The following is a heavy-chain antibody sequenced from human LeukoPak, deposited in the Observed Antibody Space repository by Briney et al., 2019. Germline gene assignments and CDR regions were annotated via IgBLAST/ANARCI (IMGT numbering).Heavy chain of an antibody. Sequence: ASVKVSCKASGYTFSDYFIHWVRQAPGQGLEWMGIINPSGGSTRYAQKFQDRVTMTRDTSTNTVYMELNRLRSEDTAVYYCAKGPRLGILVAPLDYWGQGTLVTVSS. V-gene: IGHV1-46*01. J-gene: IGHJ4*02. CDR2: INPSGGST. D-gene: IGHD2-21*01. CDR3: AKGPRLGILVAPLDY. CDR1: GYTFSDYF.